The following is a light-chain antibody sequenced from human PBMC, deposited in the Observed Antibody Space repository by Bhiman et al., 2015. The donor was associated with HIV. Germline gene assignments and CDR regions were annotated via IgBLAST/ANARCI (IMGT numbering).Light chain of an antibody. CDR3: SSYTSSNALA. CDR2: YVS. V-gene: IGLV2-14*03. J-gene: IGLJ1*01. CDR1: SSDVGGYNY. Sequence: QSALTQPASVSGSPGQSITISCTGTSSDVGGYNYVSWYQHHPGKAPKLMIYYVSQRPSGVSNRFSGSKSGNTASLTISGLQAEDEADYYCSSYTSSNALAFGRGT.